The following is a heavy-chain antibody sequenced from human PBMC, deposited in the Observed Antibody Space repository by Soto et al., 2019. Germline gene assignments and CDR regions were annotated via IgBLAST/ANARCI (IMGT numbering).Heavy chain of an antibody. D-gene: IGHD2-8*01. J-gene: IGHJ4*02. CDR2: MYHGGRT. V-gene: IGHV4-59*02. CDR3: ARDPGYCTNGVCPIFDF. CDR1: GDSVTNYF. Sequence: SDTLYLGCTVSGDSVTNYFGIWMRQPPGKGLEWIGHMYHGGRTNYSPSLKSRVTMSLDSSKNQFSLNLSSVTAADTAVYFCARDPGYCTNGVCPIFDFWGQGVLVTVSS.